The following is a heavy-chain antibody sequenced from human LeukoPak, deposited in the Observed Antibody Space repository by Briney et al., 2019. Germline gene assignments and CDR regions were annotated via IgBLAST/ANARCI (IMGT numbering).Heavy chain of an antibody. V-gene: IGHV4-59*07. CDR1: GGSISSYY. Sequence: SDTLSLTCTVSGGSISSYYWSWIRQPPGKGLEWIGYIYYSGSTNYNPSLKSRVTISVDTSKNQFSLKLSSVTAADTAVYYCARGGPFMMGDVWGQGTLVTVSS. CDR2: IYYSGST. J-gene: IGHJ4*02. D-gene: IGHD3-16*01. CDR3: ARGGPFMMGDV.